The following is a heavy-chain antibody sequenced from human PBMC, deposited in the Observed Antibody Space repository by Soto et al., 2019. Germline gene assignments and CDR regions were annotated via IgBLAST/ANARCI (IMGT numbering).Heavy chain of an antibody. J-gene: IGHJ4*02. D-gene: IGHD3-22*01. CDR3: ARDSHYDSSPGSDY. Sequence: QVQLVESGGGVVQPGRSLRLSCAASGFTFSSYAMHWVRQAPGKGLEWVAVISYDGSNKYYADSVKGRFTISRDNSKNTLYLQMNSLRAEDTAEYYCARDSHYDSSPGSDYWGQGTLVTVSS. CDR2: ISYDGSNK. CDR1: GFTFSSYA. V-gene: IGHV3-30-3*01.